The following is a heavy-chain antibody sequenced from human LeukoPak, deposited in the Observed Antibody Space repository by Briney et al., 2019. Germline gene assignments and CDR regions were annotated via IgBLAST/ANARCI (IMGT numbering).Heavy chain of an antibody. CDR1: GGSISSSSYY. J-gene: IGHJ4*02. Sequence: PSQTLSLTCTVSGGSISSSSYYWGWIRQPPGKGLEWIGSIYYSGSTYYNPSLKSRVTISVDTSKNQFSLKLSSVTAADTAVYYCARLSPYGGNSGADYWGQGTLVTVSS. CDR2: IYYSGST. CDR3: ARLSPYGGNSGADY. D-gene: IGHD4-23*01. V-gene: IGHV4-39*01.